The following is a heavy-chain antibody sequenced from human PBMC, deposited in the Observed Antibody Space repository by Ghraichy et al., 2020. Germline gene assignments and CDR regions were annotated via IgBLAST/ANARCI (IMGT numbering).Heavy chain of an antibody. J-gene: IGHJ4*02. CDR1: GFTFSSYA. CDR2: ISGSGGST. D-gene: IGHD3-22*01. CDR3: ANQKPGSPWYWLDTALDY. Sequence: GGSLRLSCAASGFTFSSYAMSWVRQAPGKGLEWVSAISGSGGSTYYADSVKGRFTISRDNSKNTLYLQMNSLRAEDTAVYYCANQKPGSPWYWLDTALDYWGQGTLVTVSS. V-gene: IGHV3-23*01.